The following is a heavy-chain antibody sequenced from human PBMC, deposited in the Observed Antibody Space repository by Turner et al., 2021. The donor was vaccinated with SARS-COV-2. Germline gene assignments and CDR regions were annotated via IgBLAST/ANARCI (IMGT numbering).Heavy chain of an antibody. CDR3: AKDTTIVVVVAATLDY. CDR1: GFTFSSYG. CDR2: ISYDGSNK. V-gene: IGHV3-30*18. J-gene: IGHJ4*02. Sequence: QAQLVESGGGVVQPGRSLRLSCAASGFTFSSYGMHWVRQAPGKGLEWVAVISYDGSNKYYADSVKGRFTISRDNYKNTLYLQMNSLRAEDTAVYYCAKDTTIVVVVAATLDYWGQGTLVTVSS. D-gene: IGHD2-15*01.